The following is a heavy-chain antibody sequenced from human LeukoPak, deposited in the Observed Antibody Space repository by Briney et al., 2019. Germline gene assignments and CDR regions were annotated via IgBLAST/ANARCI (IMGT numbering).Heavy chain of an antibody. CDR1: GYTFTSYG. Sequence: ASVKVSCKASGYTFTSYGISWVRQAPGQGLEWMGWISAYNGNTNYAQKLQGRVTMTTDTSTSTAYMELRSLRSDDTAVYYCARGGDSSSCYYYYGMDVWGQGTTVTVSS. D-gene: IGHD6-13*01. CDR3: ARGGDSSSCYYYYGMDV. CDR2: ISAYNGNT. J-gene: IGHJ6*02. V-gene: IGHV1-18*01.